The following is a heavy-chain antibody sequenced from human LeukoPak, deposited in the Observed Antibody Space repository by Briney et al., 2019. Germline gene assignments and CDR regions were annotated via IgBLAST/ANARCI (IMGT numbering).Heavy chain of an antibody. Sequence: GGSLRLSCAASGFRFSSYAMSWIRQAPGKGLEWVSAISGRGGSTYYADSVKGRFTISRDNSKNTLYLQMNSLRAEDTAVYYCAKDRITGTVGATGAYWGQGTLVTVSS. V-gene: IGHV3-23*01. J-gene: IGHJ4*02. D-gene: IGHD1-20*01. CDR2: ISGRGGST. CDR3: AKDRITGTVGATGAY. CDR1: GFRFSSYA.